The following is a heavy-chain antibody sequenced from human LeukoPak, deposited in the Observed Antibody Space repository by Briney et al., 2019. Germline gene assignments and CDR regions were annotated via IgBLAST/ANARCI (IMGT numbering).Heavy chain of an antibody. V-gene: IGHV3-21*01. Sequence: XAAXGFTFSSYSMNWVRQAPGKGLEWVSSISSSSSYIYYADSVKGRFTISRDKAKNSLYLQMNSLRAEDTAVYYCARSEDTAMVFSYWGQGTLVTVSS. CDR1: GFTFSSYS. D-gene: IGHD5-18*01. CDR2: ISSSSSYI. CDR3: ARSEDTAMVFSY. J-gene: IGHJ4*02.